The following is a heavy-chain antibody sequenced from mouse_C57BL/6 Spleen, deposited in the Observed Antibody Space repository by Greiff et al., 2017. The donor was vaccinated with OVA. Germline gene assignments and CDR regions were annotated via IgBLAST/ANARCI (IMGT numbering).Heavy chain of an antibody. Sequence: DVKLVESGGDLVKPGGSLKLSCAASGFTFSSYGMSWVRQTPDKRLEWVATISSGGSYTYYPDSVKGRFTISRDNDKNTLYLQMSSLKSEDTAMYYCASPYDYDPWFAYWGQGTLVTVSA. CDR2: ISSGGSYT. D-gene: IGHD2-4*01. CDR1: GFTFSSYG. V-gene: IGHV5-6*02. J-gene: IGHJ3*01. CDR3: ASPYDYDPWFAY.